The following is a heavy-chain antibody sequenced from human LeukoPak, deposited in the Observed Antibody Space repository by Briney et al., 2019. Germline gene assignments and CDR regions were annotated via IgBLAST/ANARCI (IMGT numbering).Heavy chain of an antibody. D-gene: IGHD3-10*01. J-gene: IGHJ4*02. CDR2: ISGSDDKT. Sequence: GGSLRLSCAASGFTFSSYAMSWVRQAPGKGLEWVSSISGSDDKTYYADSVKDRFTISRDNSKNTLYLQMDSLRAEDTAVYYCAHDLPGGGVCGRFDYWGQGTLVTVSS. V-gene: IGHV3-23*01. CDR3: AHDLPGGGVCGRFDY. CDR1: GFTFSSYA.